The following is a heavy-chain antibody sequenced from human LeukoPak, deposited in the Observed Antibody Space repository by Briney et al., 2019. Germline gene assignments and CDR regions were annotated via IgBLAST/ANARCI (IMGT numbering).Heavy chain of an antibody. Sequence: SETLSLTCTVSGGSISSYYWSWIRQPPGKGLEWIGYIYYSGSTSYTPSLKSRVTISVNTSKNQFSLKLSSVTAADTAVYYCARSGTYYYYGMDVWGQGTTVTVSS. D-gene: IGHD6-13*01. CDR1: GGSISSYY. CDR3: ARSGTYYYYGMDV. V-gene: IGHV4-59*01. CDR2: IYYSGST. J-gene: IGHJ6*02.